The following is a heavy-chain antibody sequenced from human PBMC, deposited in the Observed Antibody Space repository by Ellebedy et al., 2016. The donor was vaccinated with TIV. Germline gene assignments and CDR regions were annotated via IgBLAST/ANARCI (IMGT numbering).Heavy chain of an antibody. CDR1: GFTFSSYG. V-gene: IGHV3-23*01. D-gene: IGHD3-10*01. CDR3: AKGHYVSGSYYDHGMDV. J-gene: IGHJ6*02. CDR2: ISGTGSST. Sequence: GESLKISCAASGFTFSSYGMSWVRQAPGKGLEWVSSISGTGSSTYYADSVQGRFTISRDNSKNTLSLQMNSLGVEDTAIYYCAKGHYVSGSYYDHGMDVWGQGTAVTVSS.